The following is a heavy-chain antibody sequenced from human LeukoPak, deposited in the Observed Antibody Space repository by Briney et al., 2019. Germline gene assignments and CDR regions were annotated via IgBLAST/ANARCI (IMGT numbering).Heavy chain of an antibody. D-gene: IGHD3-10*01. Sequence: ASVKVSCKASGYTFTGYYIQWVRQAPGQGLEWMGRITPNSDGTNNAQKFQGRVTMTSDTSIRTVYMELSRLTSDDTAVYYCARRAIQSGAYYFDYWGQGTLVTVSS. CDR2: ITPNSDGT. CDR1: GYTFTGYY. CDR3: ARRAIQSGAYYFDY. V-gene: IGHV1-2*06. J-gene: IGHJ4*02.